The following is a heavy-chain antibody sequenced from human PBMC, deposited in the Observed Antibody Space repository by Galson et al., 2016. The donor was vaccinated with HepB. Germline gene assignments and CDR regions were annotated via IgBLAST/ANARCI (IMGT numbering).Heavy chain of an antibody. Sequence: SLRLSCAASGFTFNKYPMFWVRQAPSKGLEWVAVISYDGNNKYYADSVKGRFTISRDSSQNTLYLQMNSLRTEDTAVYFCARKSMAGPRSYFDYWGQGTLVTVSS. CDR1: GFTFNKYP. D-gene: IGHD6-19*01. V-gene: IGHV3-30*03. CDR3: ARKSMAGPRSYFDY. CDR2: ISYDGNNK. J-gene: IGHJ4*02.